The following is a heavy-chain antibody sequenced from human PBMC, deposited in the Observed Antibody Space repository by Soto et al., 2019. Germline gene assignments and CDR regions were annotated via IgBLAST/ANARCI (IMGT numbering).Heavy chain of an antibody. Sequence: SETLSLTCTVSGGSISSYYWSWIRQPPGKGLEWIGYIYYSGSTNYNPSLKSRVTISVDTSKNQFSLKLSSVTAADTAVYYCARVSSSRQWLVPDPVFDYWGQGTLVTVSS. J-gene: IGHJ4*02. CDR2: IYYSGST. CDR3: ARVSSSRQWLVPDPVFDY. V-gene: IGHV4-59*01. CDR1: GGSISSYY. D-gene: IGHD6-19*01.